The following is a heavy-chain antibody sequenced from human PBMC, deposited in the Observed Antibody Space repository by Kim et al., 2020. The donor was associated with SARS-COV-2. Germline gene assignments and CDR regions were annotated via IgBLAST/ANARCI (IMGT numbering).Heavy chain of an antibody. CDR3: ARTFGDILTGYHVGYMDV. CDR2: IIPILGIA. D-gene: IGHD3-9*01. V-gene: IGHV1-69*04. J-gene: IGHJ6*03. Sequence: SVKVSCKASGGTFSSYAISWVRQAPGQGLEWMGRIIPILGIANYAQKFQGRVTITADKSTSTAYMELSSLRSEDTAVYYCARTFGDILTGYHVGYMDVWGKGTTVTVSS. CDR1: GGTFSSYA.